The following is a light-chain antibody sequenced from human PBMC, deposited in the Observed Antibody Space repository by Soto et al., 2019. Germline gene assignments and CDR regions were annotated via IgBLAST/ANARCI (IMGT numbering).Light chain of an antibody. CDR2: GAS. Sequence: IVLTQSAGTVSLSPGERATLSCRASQSVSSSYLAWYQQKPGQAPRPLIYGASSRATGIPDRFSGSGSGTDFTLTISRLEPEDFAVYYCQQYGSSITFGQGTRLEIK. CDR1: QSVSSSY. CDR3: QQYGSSIT. J-gene: IGKJ5*01. V-gene: IGKV3-20*01.